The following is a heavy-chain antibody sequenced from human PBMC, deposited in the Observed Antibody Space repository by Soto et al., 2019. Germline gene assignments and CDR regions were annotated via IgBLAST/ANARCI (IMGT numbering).Heavy chain of an antibody. D-gene: IGHD3-10*01. CDR3: ARVLSGSYYYGSGSYSGYYYGMDV. V-gene: IGHV3-13*01. J-gene: IGHJ6*02. CDR1: GFTFSSYD. Sequence: PGGSLRLSCAASGFTFSSYDMHWVRQATGKGLEWVSAIGTAGDTYYPGSVKGRFTISRENAKNSLYLQMNSLRAEDTAVYYCARVLSGSYYYGSGSYSGYYYGMDVWGQGTTVTVSS. CDR2: IGTAGDT.